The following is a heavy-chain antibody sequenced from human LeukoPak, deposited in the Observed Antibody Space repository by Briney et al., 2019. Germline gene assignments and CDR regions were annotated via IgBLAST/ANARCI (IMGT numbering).Heavy chain of an antibody. J-gene: IGHJ4*02. Sequence: GGSLRLSFAASGFTFSSYAMSWVRQAPGKGLEWVSAISGSGGSTFSADSVKGQFTISRDNSKNTLYLQMNSLRADDTAVYYCAKQESWSNFDSWGQGTLVTVSS. CDR2: ISGSGGST. CDR3: AKQESWSNFDS. D-gene: IGHD2-15*01. V-gene: IGHV3-23*01. CDR1: GFTFSSYA.